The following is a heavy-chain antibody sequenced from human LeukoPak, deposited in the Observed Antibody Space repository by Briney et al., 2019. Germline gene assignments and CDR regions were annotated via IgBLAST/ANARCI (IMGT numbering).Heavy chain of an antibody. Sequence: ASLKVSCKASGYTFTGYYMHWVRQAPGQGLEWMGWINPNSGGTNYAQKFQGRVTMTRDTSISTAYMELSRLRSDDTAVYYCARDLAYGSGQNWFDPWGQGTLVTVSS. D-gene: IGHD3-10*01. J-gene: IGHJ5*02. CDR2: INPNSGGT. V-gene: IGHV1-2*02. CDR1: GYTFTGYY. CDR3: ARDLAYGSGQNWFDP.